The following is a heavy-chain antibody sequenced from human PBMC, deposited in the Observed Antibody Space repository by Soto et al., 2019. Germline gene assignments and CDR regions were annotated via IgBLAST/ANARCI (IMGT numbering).Heavy chain of an antibody. Sequence: ASVKVSCKASGYTFTSYDINWVRQATGQGLEWMGWMNPNSGNTGYAQKFQGRVTMTRNTSISTAYMELSSLRSEETAVYYCARADRTNYDFWSGYYYYYMDVWGKGTTVTVS. CDR2: MNPNSGNT. CDR3: ARADRTNYDFWSGYYYYYMDV. CDR1: GYTFTSYD. V-gene: IGHV1-8*01. J-gene: IGHJ6*03. D-gene: IGHD3-3*01.